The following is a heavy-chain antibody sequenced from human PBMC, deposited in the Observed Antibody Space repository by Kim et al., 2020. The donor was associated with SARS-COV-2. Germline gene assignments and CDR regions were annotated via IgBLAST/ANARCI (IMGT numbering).Heavy chain of an antibody. V-gene: IGHV7-4-1*01. CDR2: INTNTGNP. Sequence: ASVKVSCKASGYTFTTYALHWVRQAPGQGLEWMGWINTNTGNPTYAQGFTGRFVFSLDTSVSTAYLQISSLKAEDTAVYYCARDLLTVPRFENAFEIWGQGTMVTVSS. D-gene: IGHD3-10*01. J-gene: IGHJ3*02. CDR3: ARDLLTVPRFENAFEI. CDR1: GYTFTTYA.